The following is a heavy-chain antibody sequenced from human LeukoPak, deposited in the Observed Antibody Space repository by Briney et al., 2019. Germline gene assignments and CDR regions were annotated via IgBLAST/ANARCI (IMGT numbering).Heavy chain of an antibody. V-gene: IGHV3-30-3*01. D-gene: IGHD3-10*01. Sequence: PGGSLRLSCAASGFTFSSYAMHWVRQAPGKGLEWVAVISYDGSNKYYADSVKGRFTISRDNSKNTLYLQMNSLRAEDTAVYYCAKESYYKDFDYWGQGTLVTVSS. CDR1: GFTFSSYA. J-gene: IGHJ4*02. CDR3: AKESYYKDFDY. CDR2: ISYDGSNK.